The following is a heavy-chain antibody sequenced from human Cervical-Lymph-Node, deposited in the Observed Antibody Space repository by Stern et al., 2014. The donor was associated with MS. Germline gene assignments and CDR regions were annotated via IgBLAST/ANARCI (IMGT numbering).Heavy chain of an antibody. CDR2: ISSSRSTI. D-gene: IGHD3-3*01. CDR1: GFTFSSYS. Sequence: EVQLVESGGGLVQPGGSLRLSCAASGFTFSSYSMNGVRQAPGTGLEWISYISSSRSTIYYATSVKGRFTISRDNAKNSLYLQMNSLRDEDTAVYYCARANYDFWSGNSSFQRYYYGMDVWGQGTTVTVSS. J-gene: IGHJ6*02. V-gene: IGHV3-48*02. CDR3: ARANYDFWSGNSSFQRYYYGMDV.